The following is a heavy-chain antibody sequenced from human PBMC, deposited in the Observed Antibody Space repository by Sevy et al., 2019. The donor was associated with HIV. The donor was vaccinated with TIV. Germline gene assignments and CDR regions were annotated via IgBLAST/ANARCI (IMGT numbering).Heavy chain of an antibody. D-gene: IGHD1-26*01. V-gene: IGHV4-59*08. CDR1: GGSLTRLY. CDR3: AGENAWGRGYS. J-gene: IGHJ4*02. Sequence: SETLSLTGTVSGGSLTRLYWNWIRQPPGKGLEWIANIYYNGHINYNPSLKSRVTLSLDTSKNQFSLRLSSVTAADTAMYYCAGENAWGRGYSWGQGTLVTASS. CDR2: IYYNGHI.